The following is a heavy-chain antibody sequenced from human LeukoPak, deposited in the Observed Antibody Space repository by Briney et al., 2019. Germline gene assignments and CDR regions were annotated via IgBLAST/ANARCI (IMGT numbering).Heavy chain of an antibody. CDR3: ARDDAQGLDY. Sequence: KPSETLSLTCTVSGGSISSSSYYWGWIRQPPGKGLEWIGSIYYSGSTYYNPSLKSRVTISVDTSKNQFSLKLSSVTAADTAVYYCARDDAQGLDYWGQGTLVTVSS. CDR1: GGSISSSSYY. J-gene: IGHJ4*02. V-gene: IGHV4-39*07. CDR2: IYYSGST.